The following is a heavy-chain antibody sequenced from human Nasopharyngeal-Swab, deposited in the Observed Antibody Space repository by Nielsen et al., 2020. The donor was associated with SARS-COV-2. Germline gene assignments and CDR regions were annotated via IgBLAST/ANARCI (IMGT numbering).Heavy chain of an antibody. CDR2: MNPNSGNT. CDR3: ARGGVGAVGGALDY. V-gene: IGHV1-8*01. J-gene: IGHJ4*02. Sequence: ASVKVSCKASGYNFTTYDFNWVRQATGQGLEWMGWMNPNSGNTGYAQKFQGRVTMNRNTSIRTAYMELSSLRSEDTAVYYCARGGVGAVGGALDYWGQGTQVTVSS. D-gene: IGHD1-26*01. CDR1: GYNFTTYD.